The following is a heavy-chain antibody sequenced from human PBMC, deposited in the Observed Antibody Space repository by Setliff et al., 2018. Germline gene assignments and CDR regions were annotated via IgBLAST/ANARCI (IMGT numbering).Heavy chain of an antibody. D-gene: IGHD6-19*01. J-gene: IGHJ4*02. CDR1: GGSMSRSNYY. V-gene: IGHV4-39*01. CDR2: VYYYSGVT. CDR3: ATLPYSSGPLHDY. Sequence: SETLSLTCSVSGGSMSRSNYYWGWIRQSPGKELEWIGSVYYYSGVTYYNPSLESRVTIFLDASKNQFSLKLSSVIAADTAVYYCATLPYSSGPLHDYWGQGTPVTVSS.